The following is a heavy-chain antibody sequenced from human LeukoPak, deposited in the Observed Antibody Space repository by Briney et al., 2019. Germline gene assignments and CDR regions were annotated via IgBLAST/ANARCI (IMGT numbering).Heavy chain of an antibody. Sequence: PSQTLSLTCAVSGGSISSGGYCWSWLPQPPGTGLEGIVYIYYSGSTYYNPSLKSRVTISVDTSKNQFSLNLSSVTAADTAVYYCARETSYYYYYMDVWGKGTTVTVSS. V-gene: IGHV4-30-4*07. CDR3: ARETSYYYYYMDV. CDR2: IYYSGST. CDR1: GGSISSGGYC. J-gene: IGHJ6*03.